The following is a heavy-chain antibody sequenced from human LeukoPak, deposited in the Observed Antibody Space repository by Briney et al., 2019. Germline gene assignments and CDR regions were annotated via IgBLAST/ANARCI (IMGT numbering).Heavy chain of an antibody. J-gene: IGHJ4*02. D-gene: IGHD1-14*01. Sequence: GGSLRLSCAASGFTFSSYGMHWVRQAPGKGLEWVAFIRYDGSYKYYVDSVKGRFTFSRDNSKNTLYLQMNSLRAEDTAMYYCAKGTWHLDYWGQGTLVTVSS. CDR1: GFTFSSYG. V-gene: IGHV3-30*02. CDR3: AKGTWHLDY. CDR2: IRYDGSYK.